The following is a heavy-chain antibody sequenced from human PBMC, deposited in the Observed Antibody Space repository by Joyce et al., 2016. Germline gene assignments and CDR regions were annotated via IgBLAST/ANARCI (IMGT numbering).Heavy chain of an antibody. CDR3: ARSGCSATSCPQDWFDP. CDR2: VHYSGTT. Sequence: QVQLQESGPGLVKPSETLSLTCTVSNGSFSNSYWSWLRQPPGKGLPWIGYVHYSGTTNYHFSLRSRVTISIDPSKNQFSLKLKCVTAADTAVYYCARSGCSATSCPQDWFDPWGQGILVTVSS. V-gene: IGHV4-59*01. J-gene: IGHJ5*02. CDR1: NGSFSNSY. D-gene: IGHD2-2*01.